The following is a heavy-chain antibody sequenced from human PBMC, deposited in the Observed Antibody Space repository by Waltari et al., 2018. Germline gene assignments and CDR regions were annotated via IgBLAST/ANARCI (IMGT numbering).Heavy chain of an antibody. J-gene: IGHJ2*01. CDR1: GGTFSSYA. CDR3: ASGSPNYDFWSSWYFDL. D-gene: IGHD3-3*01. Sequence: QVQLVQSGAEVKKPGSSVKVSCKASGGTFSSYAIHWVRQAPGQGLEWMGRIIPIFGSANYAQKFQGRVTITADESTSTAYMGLSSLRSEDTAVYYCASGSPNYDFWSSWYFDLWGRGTLVTVSS. V-gene: IGHV1-69*15. CDR2: IIPIFGSA.